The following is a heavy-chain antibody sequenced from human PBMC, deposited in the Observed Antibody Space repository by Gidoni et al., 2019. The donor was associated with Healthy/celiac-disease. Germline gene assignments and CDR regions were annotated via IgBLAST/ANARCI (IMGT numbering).Heavy chain of an antibody. CDR1: GFTFSSYA. CDR3: AKARNIVVVAAALDY. Sequence: EVQLLESGGGLVQPGGSLRLPCAASGFTFSSYAMSWVRQPPGKGLELVSAISGSGGSTYYADSVKGQFTISRDNSKNTLYMQMNSLRAEDTAVYYCAKARNIVVVAAALDYWGQGTLVTVSS. J-gene: IGHJ4*02. V-gene: IGHV3-23*01. D-gene: IGHD2-2*01. CDR2: ISGSGGST.